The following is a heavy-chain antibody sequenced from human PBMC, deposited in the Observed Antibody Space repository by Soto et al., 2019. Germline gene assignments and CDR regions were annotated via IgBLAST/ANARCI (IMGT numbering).Heavy chain of an antibody. CDR3: ARWRYYDFWSGDHDAFDI. Sequence: ASVKVSCKASGYTFTSYYMHWVRQAPGQGLEWMGIINPSGGSTSYAQKFQGRVTMTRDTSTSTVYMELSSLRSEDTAVYYCARWRYYDFWSGDHDAFDIWGQGTMVTVSS. CDR1: GYTFTSYY. CDR2: INPSGGST. V-gene: IGHV1-46*03. J-gene: IGHJ3*02. D-gene: IGHD3-3*01.